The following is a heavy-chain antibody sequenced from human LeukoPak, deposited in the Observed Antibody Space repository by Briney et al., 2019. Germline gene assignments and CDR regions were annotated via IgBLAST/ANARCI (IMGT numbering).Heavy chain of an antibody. V-gene: IGHV3-7*03. Sequence: GGSLRLSCAASGFTFSSYWMSWVRQAPGKGLEWVANIKQDGSAKYYVDSVKGRFTISRDNSKNTLYLQMNSLRAEDTAVYYCARDVTAYGAFDIWGQGTMATVSS. CDR2: IKQDGSAK. CDR3: ARDVTAYGAFDI. CDR1: GFTFSSYW. J-gene: IGHJ3*02. D-gene: IGHD2-21*01.